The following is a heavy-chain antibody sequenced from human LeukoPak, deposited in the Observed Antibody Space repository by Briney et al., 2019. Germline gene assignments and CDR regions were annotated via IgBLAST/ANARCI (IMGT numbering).Heavy chain of an antibody. CDR1: GFTFSDYY. J-gene: IGHJ6*02. CDR2: ISSSGSTI. CDR3: ARDRSSYYDILTGYYHHYYYYYGMDV. Sequence: PGGSLRLSCAASGFTFSDYYMSWIRQAPGKGLEWVSYISSSGSTIYYADSVKGRFTISRDNDKNSLYLQMNSLRAEATAVYYCARDRSSYYDILTGYYHHYYYYYGMDVWGQGTTVTVSS. D-gene: IGHD3-9*01. V-gene: IGHV3-11*01.